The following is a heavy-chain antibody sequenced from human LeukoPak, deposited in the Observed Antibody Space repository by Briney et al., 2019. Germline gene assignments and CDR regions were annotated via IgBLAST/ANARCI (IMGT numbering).Heavy chain of an antibody. CDR2: INHSGST. D-gene: IGHD2-2*01. CDR1: GGSFSGYY. V-gene: IGHV4-34*01. CDR3: ARYSGLGYCSSTSCYGFDY. J-gene: IGHJ4*02. Sequence: SETLSLTCAVYGGSFSGYYWSWIRQPPGKGLEWIGEINHSGSTNYNPSLKSRVAISVDTSKNQFSLKLSSVTAADTAVYYCARYSGLGYCSSTSCYGFDYWGQGTLVTVSS.